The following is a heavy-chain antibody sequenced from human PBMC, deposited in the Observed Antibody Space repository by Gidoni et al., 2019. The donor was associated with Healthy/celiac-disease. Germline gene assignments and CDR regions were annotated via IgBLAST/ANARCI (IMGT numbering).Heavy chain of an antibody. J-gene: IGHJ6*02. D-gene: IGHD4-17*01. CDR3: ARDNGDYSYYYGMDV. CDR2: IWYDGSNK. CDR1: GFPFSSYG. V-gene: IGHV3-33*01. Sequence: QVQLVESGGGVVQPGRSLRLSCAASGFPFSSYGMHWVRQAPGKGLEWVAVIWYDGSNKYYADSVKGRFTISRDNSKNTLYLQMNSLRAEDTAVYYCARDNGDYSYYYGMDVWGQGTTVTVSS.